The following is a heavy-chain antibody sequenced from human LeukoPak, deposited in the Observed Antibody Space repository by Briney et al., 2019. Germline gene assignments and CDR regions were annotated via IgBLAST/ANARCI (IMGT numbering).Heavy chain of an antibody. CDR1: GGSISSYY. CDR2: IYYSGST. Sequence: SETLSLTCTVSGGSISSYYWSWIRQPPGKGLEWIGYIYYSGSTNYNPSLKSRVTISVDTSKNQFSLKLSSVTAADTAVYYCARHDSDFWSGYASTFDYWGQGTLVTVSS. V-gene: IGHV4-59*08. D-gene: IGHD3-3*01. CDR3: ARHDSDFWSGYASTFDY. J-gene: IGHJ4*02.